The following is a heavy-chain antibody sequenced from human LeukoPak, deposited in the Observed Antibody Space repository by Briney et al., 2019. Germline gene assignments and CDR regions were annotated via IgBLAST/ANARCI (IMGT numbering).Heavy chain of an antibody. CDR1: GFTVSSNY. V-gene: IGHV3-66*01. J-gene: IGHJ6*02. CDR3: ATCPRNYYYHGMDV. CDR2: IYSGGAT. D-gene: IGHD1-14*01. Sequence: PGGSLRLSCAASGFTVSSNYMTWVRQAPGKGLEWVALIYSGGATYYADSVKGRFTISRDTSKNTLHLQVNSLRVEDTAVYYCATCPRNYYYHGMDVWAKGPRSPSP.